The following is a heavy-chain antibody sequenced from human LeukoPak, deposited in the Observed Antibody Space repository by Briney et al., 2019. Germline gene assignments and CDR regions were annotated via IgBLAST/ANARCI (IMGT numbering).Heavy chain of an antibody. Sequence: SETLSLTCTVSGGSISSYSYYWSWIRQPAGKGLEWIGRIYTSGSTDYNPSLKSRVTISRDTSKNEFSLKLSSVTAADTAVYYCARGDYYGSGSYPKNWFDPWGQGTLVTVSS. V-gene: IGHV4-61*02. CDR2: IYTSGST. CDR1: GGSISSYSYY. J-gene: IGHJ5*02. CDR3: ARGDYYGSGSYPKNWFDP. D-gene: IGHD3-10*01.